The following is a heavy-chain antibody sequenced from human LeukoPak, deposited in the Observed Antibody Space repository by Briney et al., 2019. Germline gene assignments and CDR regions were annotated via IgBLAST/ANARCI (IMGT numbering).Heavy chain of an antibody. J-gene: IGHJ6*02. CDR2: ISGSSGST. V-gene: IGHV3-23*01. CDR3: ATDAGGSPDYYYYYGMDV. D-gene: IGHD2-8*02. CDR1: GFTFSSYA. Sequence: GGSLRLSCAASGFTFSSYAMSWVRQAPGKGLEWVSAISGSSGSTYYADSVKGRFTISRDNSKNTLYLQMNSLRAEDTAVYYCATDAGGSPDYYYYYGMDVWGQGTTVTVSS.